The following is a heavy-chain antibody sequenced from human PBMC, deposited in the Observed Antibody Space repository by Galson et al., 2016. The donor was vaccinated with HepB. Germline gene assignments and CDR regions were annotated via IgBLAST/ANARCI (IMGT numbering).Heavy chain of an antibody. CDR2: VYRSGST. CDR1: GASINNRNW. J-gene: IGHJ4*02. V-gene: IGHV4-4*02. Sequence: SETLSLTCAVSGASINNRNWWGWVRQTPGQGLEWIGEVYRSGSTNYTPSLQSRLSMSVDKSKNQFSLKMTSVTAADTAVYYCARQQEAQDGYDFWGQGTLVTVSS. CDR3: ARQQEAQDGYDF. D-gene: IGHD6-25*01.